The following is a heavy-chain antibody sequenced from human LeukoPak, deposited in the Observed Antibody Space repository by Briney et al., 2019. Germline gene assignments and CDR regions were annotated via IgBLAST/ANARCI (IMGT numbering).Heavy chain of an antibody. CDR2: IGAGAGT. J-gene: IGHJ4*02. CDR3: ARDRCSSSSCHFDY. D-gene: IGHD2-2*01. Sequence: EGSLRLSCSASGFTFSTVAMSWVRQAPGKGLEWVSAIGAGAGTNYAGSVQGRFTISRDNSKNTLYLQMNSLRAEDTTVYYCARDRCSSSSCHFDYWGQGTLVTVSS. V-gene: IGHV3-23*01. CDR1: GFTFSTVA.